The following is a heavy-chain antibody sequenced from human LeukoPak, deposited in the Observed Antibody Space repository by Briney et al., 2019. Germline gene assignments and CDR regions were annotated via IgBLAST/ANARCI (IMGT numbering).Heavy chain of an antibody. V-gene: IGHV4-59*08. CDR3: ARRKAKTPNYFDC. CDR2: IYYSGNT. Sequence: PSDTLSLTCTLSGDSINDYYWTWIPQPPGKGLEWIGYIYYSGNTNYNPSLKGRVTISLDTSKNQFSLKLTSVTAADTAMYYCARRKAKTPNYFDCWGQGALVTVSS. CDR1: GDSINDYY. J-gene: IGHJ4*02.